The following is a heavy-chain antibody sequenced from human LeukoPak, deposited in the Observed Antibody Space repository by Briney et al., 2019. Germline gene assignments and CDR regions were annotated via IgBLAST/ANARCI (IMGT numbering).Heavy chain of an antibody. CDR2: VSHSGST. J-gene: IGHJ4*02. D-gene: IGHD5-18*01. Sequence: PSETLSLTCTVSGGSISSDYYWGWIRQPPGKGLEWIASVSHSGSTYYNPSLKSRVTISVDTSKNQFSLKVTSVTAADTALYYCARERIERYTYASSDFDYWGRGTLVTVSS. V-gene: IGHV4-38-2*02. CDR3: ARERIERYTYASSDFDY. CDR1: GGSISSDYY.